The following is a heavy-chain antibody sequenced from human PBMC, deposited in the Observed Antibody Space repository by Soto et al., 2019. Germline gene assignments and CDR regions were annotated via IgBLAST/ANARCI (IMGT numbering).Heavy chain of an antibody. D-gene: IGHD2-15*01. CDR1: GFTFSSYG. CDR3: ARVGGLFDY. CDR2: IWYDGSNK. J-gene: IGHJ4*02. Sequence: QVQLVESGGGVVQPGRSLRLSCAASGFTFSSYGMHWVRQAPGKGLEWVAVIWYDGSNKYYADSVKGRFTISRDNSKNTLYLQMNSLRAEETAVYYCARVGGLFDYWGQGTLVTVSS. V-gene: IGHV3-33*01.